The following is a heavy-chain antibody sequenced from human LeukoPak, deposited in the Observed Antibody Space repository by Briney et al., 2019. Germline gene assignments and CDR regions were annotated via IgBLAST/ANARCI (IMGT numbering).Heavy chain of an antibody. Sequence: GGSLRLSCAASGFTFSDYYMSWIRQAPGKGLEWVSYISSSSSYTNHADSVKGRFTISRDNAKNSLYLQMNSLRAEDTAVYYCASFPYCSSTSCSSPWGQGTLVTVSS. CDR1: GFTFSDYY. D-gene: IGHD2-2*01. CDR3: ASFPYCSSTSCSSP. CDR2: ISSSSSYT. V-gene: IGHV3-11*03. J-gene: IGHJ5*02.